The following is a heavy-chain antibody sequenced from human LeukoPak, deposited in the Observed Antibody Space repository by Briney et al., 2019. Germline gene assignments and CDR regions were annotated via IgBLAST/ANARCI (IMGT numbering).Heavy chain of an antibody. V-gene: IGHV1-18*01. CDR2: ISAYNGNT. CDR3: ARTRWDYYDSSGYYGGFDY. CDR1: GYTFTSYG. J-gene: IGHJ4*02. Sequence: ASVKVSCKASGYTFTSYGISWVRQAPGQGLEWMGWISAYNGNTNYAQKLQGRVTMTTDTSTSTAYMELRSLRSDDTAVYYCARTRWDYYDSSGYYGGFDYWGQGTLVTVSS. D-gene: IGHD3-22*01.